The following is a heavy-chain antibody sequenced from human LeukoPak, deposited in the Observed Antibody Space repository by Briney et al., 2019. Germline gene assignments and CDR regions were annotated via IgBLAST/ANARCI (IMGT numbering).Heavy chain of an antibody. CDR1: GGSISSSSYY. CDR3: ARAGSNYYFEFDY. J-gene: IGHJ4*02. D-gene: IGHD3-10*01. V-gene: IGHV4-39*07. Sequence: PSETLSLTCTVSGGSISSSSYYWGWIRQPPGKGLEWIGSIYYSGSTYYNPSLKSRVTISVDTSKNQFSLKLSSVTAADTAVYYCARAGSNYYFEFDYWGQGTLVTVPS. CDR2: IYYSGST.